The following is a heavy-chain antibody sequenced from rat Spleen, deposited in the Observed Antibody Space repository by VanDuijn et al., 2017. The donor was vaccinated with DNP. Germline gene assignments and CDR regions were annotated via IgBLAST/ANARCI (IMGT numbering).Heavy chain of an antibody. Sequence: EVQLVESGGGLVQPGGSLKLSCAASGFTFSNYGMAWVRQAPTKGLEWVATITYGGSSTYYRDSVKGRFTISRDNAKSTLYLQMDSLRSEDTATYYCARQGITPFAYWGQGTLVTVSS. CDR3: ARQGITPFAY. D-gene: IGHD1-4*01. CDR1: GFTFSNYG. CDR2: ITYGGSST. V-gene: IGHV5-29*01. J-gene: IGHJ3*01.